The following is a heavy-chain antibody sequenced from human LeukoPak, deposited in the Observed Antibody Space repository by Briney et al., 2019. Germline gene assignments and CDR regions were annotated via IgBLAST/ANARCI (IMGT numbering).Heavy chain of an antibody. CDR1: GGSFSGYY. Sequence: SETLSLTCAVYGGSFSGYYWSWIRQPPGKGLEWIGEINHSGSTNYNPSLKSRVTISVDTSKNQFSLKLSSVTAADTAVYYCARQKTAILWFGELYPYFDYWGQGTLVTVSS. J-gene: IGHJ4*02. CDR3: ARQKTAILWFGELYPYFDY. CDR2: INHSGST. D-gene: IGHD3-10*01. V-gene: IGHV4-34*01.